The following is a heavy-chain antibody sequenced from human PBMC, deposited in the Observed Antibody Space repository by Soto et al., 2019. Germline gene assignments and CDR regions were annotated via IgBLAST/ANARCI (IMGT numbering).Heavy chain of an antibody. D-gene: IGHD2-2*03. CDR1: GYTFTSYG. Sequence: ASVKVSCKASGYTFTSYGISWVRQAPGQGLEWMGWISAYNGNTNYAQKLQGGVTMTTDTSTSTAYMELRSLRSDDTAVYYCANAFGYCSNTRSAYVYFDIWGQGTLVTVSS. J-gene: IGHJ4*02. V-gene: IGHV1-18*01. CDR3: ANAFGYCSNTRSAYVYFDI. CDR2: ISAYNGNT.